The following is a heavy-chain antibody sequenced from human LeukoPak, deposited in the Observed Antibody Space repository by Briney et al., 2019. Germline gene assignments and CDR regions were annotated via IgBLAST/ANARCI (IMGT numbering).Heavy chain of an antibody. CDR2: IYSGGST. V-gene: IGHV3-53*01. CDR1: GFTVSSNY. CDR3: ARAHPGYSSSLGWSDP. Sequence: PGGSLRLSCAASGFTVSSNYMSWVRQAPGKGLEWVSVIYSGGSTYYADSVKGRFTISRDNSKNTLYLQMNSLRAEDTAVYYCARAHPGYSSSLGWSDPWGQGTLVTVSS. J-gene: IGHJ5*02. D-gene: IGHD6-13*01.